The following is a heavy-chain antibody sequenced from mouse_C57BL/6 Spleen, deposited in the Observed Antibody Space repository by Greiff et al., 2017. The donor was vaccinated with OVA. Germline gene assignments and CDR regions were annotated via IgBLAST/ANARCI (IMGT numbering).Heavy chain of an antibody. Sequence: EVQLQQSGPELVKPGASVKISCKASGYTFTDYYMNWVKQSHGKGLEWIGDINPNNGGTSYNQKFKGKATLTVDKSSSTAYMELRSLTSEDSAVYDCARSAGRSDWYFDVWGTGTTVTVSS. CDR3: ARSAGRSDWYFDV. D-gene: IGHD4-1*01. V-gene: IGHV1-26*01. CDR2: INPNNGGT. CDR1: GYTFTDYY. J-gene: IGHJ1*03.